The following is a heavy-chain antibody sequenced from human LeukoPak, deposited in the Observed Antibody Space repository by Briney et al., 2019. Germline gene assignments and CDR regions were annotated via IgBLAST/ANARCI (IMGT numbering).Heavy chain of an antibody. CDR2: ISAYNGNT. CDR3: ARGRHFDWLNG. V-gene: IGHV1-18*04. CDR1: GYTFTYRY. Sequence: GASVKVSCKASGYTFTYRYLHWVRQAPGQGLEWMGWISAYNGNTNYAQKLQGRVTMTTDTSTSTAYMELRSLRSDDTAVYYCARGRHFDWLNGWGQGTLVTVSS. D-gene: IGHD3-9*01. J-gene: IGHJ5*02.